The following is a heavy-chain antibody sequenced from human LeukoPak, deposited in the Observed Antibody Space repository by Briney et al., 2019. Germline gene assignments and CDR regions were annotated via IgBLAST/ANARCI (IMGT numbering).Heavy chain of an antibody. CDR3: ARALTTLDIVVVPAASPGGMDV. J-gene: IGHJ6*02. D-gene: IGHD2-2*01. CDR1: GGSFSGYY. Sequence: SETLSFTCAVYGGSFSGYYWSWIRQPPGKGLEWIGEINQSGSTNYNPSLKSRVTISVDTSKNQFYLKLSSVTAADTAVYYCARALTTLDIVVVPAASPGGMDVWGQGTTVTVSS. CDR2: INQSGST. V-gene: IGHV4-34*01.